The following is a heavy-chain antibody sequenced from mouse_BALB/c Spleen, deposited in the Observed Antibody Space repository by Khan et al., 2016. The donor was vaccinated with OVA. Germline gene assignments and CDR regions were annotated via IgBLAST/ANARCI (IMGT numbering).Heavy chain of an antibody. Sequence: VQLKQSGPELMKPGASVKISCKASGYSFTSYYIHWFMQSHGKSLEWIGYIHPVSGSTTYHHKFKGKSTLTVDNSSSPASIHISNLTSEESAVYYCTRHGYVAWVTYWGQGTLVTVSA. J-gene: IGHJ3*01. CDR1: GYSFTSYY. V-gene: IGHV1S135*01. CDR2: IHPVSGST. CDR3: TRHGYVAWVTY. D-gene: IGHD2-2*01.